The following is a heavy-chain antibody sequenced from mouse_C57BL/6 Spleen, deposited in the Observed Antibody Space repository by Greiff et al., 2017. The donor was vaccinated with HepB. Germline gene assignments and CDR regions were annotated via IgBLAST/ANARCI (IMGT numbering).Heavy chain of an antibody. Sequence: QVQLQQPGAELVKPGASVKLSCKASGYTFTSYWMHWVKQRPGRGLEWIGRIDPNSGGTKYNEKFKSKATLTVDKPSSPAYMQRSSLTSEDSAVYYCARVNWPYAMDYWGQGTSVTASS. CDR1: GYTFTSYW. V-gene: IGHV1-72*01. D-gene: IGHD4-1*01. CDR3: ARVNWPYAMDY. J-gene: IGHJ4*01. CDR2: IDPNSGGT.